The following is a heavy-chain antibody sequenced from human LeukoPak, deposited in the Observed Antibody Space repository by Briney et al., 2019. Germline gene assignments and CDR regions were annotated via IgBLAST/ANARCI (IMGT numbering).Heavy chain of an antibody. CDR3: TRRLDD. Sequence: GGSLRLSCAASGFSFNSDWMDWVRQAPGKGLEWVANIKHDESEKNYLDSVKGRFTISRDSAQNSLYLQMNGLRVEDTAVYYCTRRLDDWGQGTLVTVSS. D-gene: IGHD3-16*01. J-gene: IGHJ4*02. V-gene: IGHV3-7*01. CDR2: IKHDESEK. CDR1: GFSFNSDW.